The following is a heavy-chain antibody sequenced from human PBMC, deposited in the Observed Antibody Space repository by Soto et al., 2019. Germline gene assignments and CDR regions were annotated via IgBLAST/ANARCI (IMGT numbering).Heavy chain of an antibody. CDR2: IWYDGSNK. D-gene: IGHD3-16*01. Sequence: GGSLRLSCAASGFTFSSYGMHWVRQAPGKGLEWVAVIWYDGSNKYYADSVKGRFTISRDNSKNTLYLQMNSLRAEDTAVYYCARDPPPPYTLIFDYWGQGTLVTVSS. CDR3: ARDPPPPYTLIFDY. CDR1: GFTFSSYG. V-gene: IGHV3-33*01. J-gene: IGHJ4*02.